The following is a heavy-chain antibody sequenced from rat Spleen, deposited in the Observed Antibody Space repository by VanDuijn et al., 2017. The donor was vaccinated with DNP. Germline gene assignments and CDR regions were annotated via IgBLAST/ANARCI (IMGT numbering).Heavy chain of an antibody. CDR2: ITSSGGST. Sequence: EVQLVESGGDLVQPGRSLKLSCVASGFTFNNYWMTWIRQVPGKGLEWVASITSSGGSTYYPDSVKGRFTISRDNAKNTLYLQMNSLRSEDTATYYCARVGTTTAYAMDAWGQGTSVTVSS. J-gene: IGHJ4*01. D-gene: IGHD1-5*01. CDR1: GFTFNNYW. V-gene: IGHV5-31*01. CDR3: ARVGTTTAYAMDA.